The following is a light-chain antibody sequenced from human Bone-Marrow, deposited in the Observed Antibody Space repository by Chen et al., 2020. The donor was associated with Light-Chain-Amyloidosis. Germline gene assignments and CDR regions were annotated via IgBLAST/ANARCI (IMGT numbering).Light chain of an antibody. CDR1: QSVLFSSNNKNY. V-gene: IGKV4-1*01. CDR2: WAS. Sequence: DIVMTQSPDLLAVSLGERATINCKSSQSVLFSSNNKNYVAWYQQKPGQPHKLLIYWASTRYSGVPDRFSGSGSGTDFTLTISSLQAEDVAVYYCQQYYDSPYTFGQGTKVESK. CDR3: QQYYDSPYT. J-gene: IGKJ2*01.